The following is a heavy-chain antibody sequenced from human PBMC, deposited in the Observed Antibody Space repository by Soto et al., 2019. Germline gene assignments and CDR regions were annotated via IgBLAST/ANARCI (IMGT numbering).Heavy chain of an antibody. CDR1: GFPFSDYY. Sequence: GGSLRLSCAASGFPFSDYYMTWIRQAPGKGLEWVSYISSSGSALRYADSVKGRFTISRDNARNSVFLQMNSLRVEDTAMYYCARDSPGGFNWFDPWGQGTLVTVSS. D-gene: IGHD3-16*01. V-gene: IGHV3-11*01. CDR3: ARDSPGGFNWFDP. CDR2: ISSSGSAL. J-gene: IGHJ5*02.